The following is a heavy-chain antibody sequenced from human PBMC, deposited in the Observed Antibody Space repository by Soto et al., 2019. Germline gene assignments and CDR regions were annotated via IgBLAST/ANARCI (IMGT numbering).Heavy chain of an antibody. D-gene: IGHD3-3*01. V-gene: IGHV1-69*06. CDR3: ARDLRQLFGVVMRYGMVV. CDR1: GGTFSSYA. Sequence: QVQLVQSGAEVKKPGSSVKVSCKASGGTFSSYAISWVRQAPGQGLEWMGGIIPIFGTANYAQKFQGRVTITADKSTSTACMELSSLRSEDTDVYYCARDLRQLFGVVMRYGMVVWGQGTTVSVSS. J-gene: IGHJ6*02. CDR2: IIPIFGTA.